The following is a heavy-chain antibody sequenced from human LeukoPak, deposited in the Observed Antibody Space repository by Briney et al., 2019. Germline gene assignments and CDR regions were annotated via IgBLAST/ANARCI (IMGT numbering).Heavy chain of an antibody. J-gene: IGHJ6*02. V-gene: IGHV1-8*02. D-gene: IGHD5-12*01. CDR2: MNPNSGNT. CDR1: GYTFTSYG. Sequence: WASVKVSCKASGYTFTSYGISWVRQAPGQGLEWMGWMNPNSGNTGYAQKFQGRVTMTRNTSISTAYMELSSLRSEDTAVYYCAASGYSGYDYEGDYYYGMDVWGQGTTVTVSS. CDR3: AASGYSGYDYEGDYYYGMDV.